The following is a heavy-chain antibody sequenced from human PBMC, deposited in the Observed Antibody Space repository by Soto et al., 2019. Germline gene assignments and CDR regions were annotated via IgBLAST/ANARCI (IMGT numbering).Heavy chain of an antibody. V-gene: IGHV3-30-3*01. D-gene: IGHD3-16*01. CDR3: ASQQKRILGGVSSYWDH. CDR1: GFTLNKFP. Sequence: GGSLRLSCVASGFTLNKFPTHWVRQAPGKGLEWVAIVSPDGNQKSYADSVQGRFSISRDNSKKTVYLQMNDLRREDTALYYCASQQKRILGGVSSYWDHWGLGTLVTVYS. CDR2: VSPDGNQK. J-gene: IGHJ4*02.